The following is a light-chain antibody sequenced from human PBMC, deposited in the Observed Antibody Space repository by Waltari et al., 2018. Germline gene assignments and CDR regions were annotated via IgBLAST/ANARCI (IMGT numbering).Light chain of an antibody. J-gene: IGLJ3*02. V-gene: IGLV2-14*01. CDR1: SRAFGDFWH. CDR3: SSFTTNVIGV. CDR2: QVS. Sequence: QSALTQLASGFGSPGQSITVPCTGVSRAFGDFWHVSWYQHHPGEAPKLIISQVSNRPSGVSSRFSASKSGDTASLTISGLQPEDEADYYCSSFTTNVIGVFGGGTKVTVL.